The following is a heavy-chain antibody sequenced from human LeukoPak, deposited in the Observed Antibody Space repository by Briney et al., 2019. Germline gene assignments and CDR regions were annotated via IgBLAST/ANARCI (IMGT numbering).Heavy chain of an antibody. CDR1: GFTYRSYR. CDR2: ISSSSTI. J-gene: IGHJ4*02. Sequence: GGSLRLSCAASGFTYRSYRMIGVRQAPGKGLEGGAYISSSSTIYYADSVKGRFTISRDNAKNSLYLQMNSLRDEDTAVYYCARGENRFYYDSSGYPGWGQGTLVTVSS. D-gene: IGHD3-22*01. V-gene: IGHV3-48*02. CDR3: ARGENRFYYDSSGYPG.